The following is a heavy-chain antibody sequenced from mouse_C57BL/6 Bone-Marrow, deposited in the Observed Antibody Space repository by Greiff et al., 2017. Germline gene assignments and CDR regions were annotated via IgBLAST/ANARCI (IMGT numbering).Heavy chain of an antibody. CDR1: GFTFSDYY. D-gene: IGHD2-1*01. CDR3: ARHQGNYGGILFYYAMDY. CDR2: ISNGGGST. V-gene: IGHV5-12*01. J-gene: IGHJ4*01. Sequence: EVKLVESGGGLVQPGGSLKLSCAASGFTFSDYYMYWVRQTPEKRLEWVAYISNGGGSTYYPDTVKGRFTISRDNAKNTLYLQMNRLKSEDTAMYYCARHQGNYGGILFYYAMDYGGQGTSVTVSS.